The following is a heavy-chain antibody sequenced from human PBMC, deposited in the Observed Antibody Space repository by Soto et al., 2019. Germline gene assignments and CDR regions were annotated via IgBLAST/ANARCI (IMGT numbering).Heavy chain of an antibody. CDR3: AKGAYDYGTSSLAFDF. J-gene: IGHJ3*01. D-gene: IGHD6-6*01. CDR2: IAYDGSNK. CDR1: GFTFSTYG. V-gene: IGHV3-30*18. Sequence: QVQLVESGGGVVQPGRSLRLSWAASGFTFSTYGMHWVRQAPGKGLEWVALIAYDGSNKYYADSVKGRFTISRDNSKNTLYLQMNSLRAEDTAVYYCAKGAYDYGTSSLAFDFWGQGTMVTVSS.